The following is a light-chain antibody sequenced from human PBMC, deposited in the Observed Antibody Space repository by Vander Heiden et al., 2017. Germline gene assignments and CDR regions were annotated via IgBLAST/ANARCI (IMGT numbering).Light chain of an antibody. CDR3: QQDHSLPYT. J-gene: IGKJ2*01. CDR2: ATS. CDR1: HDIDKW. Sequence: DIQMTQSPSSLSASVGDRVTITCRASHDIDKWLAWYQQKPGKAPKSLIFATSALQSGVPSRFSGSRSGTDFTLTISNLQPEDFAIYHCQQDHSLPYTFGQGTKLEIK. V-gene: IGKV1D-16*01.